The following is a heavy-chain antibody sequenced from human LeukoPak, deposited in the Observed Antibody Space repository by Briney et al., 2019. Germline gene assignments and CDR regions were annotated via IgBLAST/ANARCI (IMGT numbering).Heavy chain of an antibody. CDR3: ARVARSMSSSSEDS. V-gene: IGHV4-61*02. J-gene: IGHJ4*02. D-gene: IGHD6-13*01. Sequence: SQTLSLTCTVSGGSISTGSYYWNWIRQPAGKGLEWIGRIYTSGSTNYNPSLKSRVTLSVDTSKNQFSLKLNSVTAADTAVYYSARVARSMSSSSEDSWGQGTLVTVSS. CDR1: GGSISTGSYY. CDR2: IYTSGST.